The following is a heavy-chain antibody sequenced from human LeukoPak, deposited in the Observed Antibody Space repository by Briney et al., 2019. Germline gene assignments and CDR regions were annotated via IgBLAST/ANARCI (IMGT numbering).Heavy chain of an antibody. J-gene: IGHJ6*02. CDR2: ISSSSNYI. Sequence: GGSLRLSCAASGFPFGSYSMNWVRQAPGKGLQWVSWISSSSNYIYYADSLKGRFTISRDNAKNSLYLQMNSLRDEDTAVYYCAVNYYDDSGYYYYALDVWGQGTTVTVSS. CDR3: AVNYYDDSGYYYYALDV. V-gene: IGHV3-21*01. D-gene: IGHD3-22*01. CDR1: GFPFGSYS.